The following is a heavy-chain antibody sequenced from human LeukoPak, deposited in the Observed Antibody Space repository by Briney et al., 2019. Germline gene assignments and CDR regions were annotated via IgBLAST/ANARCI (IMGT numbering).Heavy chain of an antibody. D-gene: IGHD3-22*01. CDR1: GYTFTSYD. J-gene: IGHJ4*02. CDR2: MNPNSGNT. CDR3: ARDKYYYDSSGLRSPLSDY. Sequence: ASVKVSCKASGYTFTSYDINWVRQATGQGLEWMGWMNPNSGNTGYAQKFKGRVTMTRNTSISTAYMELSSLRSEDTAVYYCARDKYYYDSSGLRSPLSDYWGQGTLVTVSS. V-gene: IGHV1-8*01.